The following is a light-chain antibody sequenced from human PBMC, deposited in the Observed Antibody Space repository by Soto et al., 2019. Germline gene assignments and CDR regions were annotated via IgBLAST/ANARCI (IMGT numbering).Light chain of an antibody. Sequence: QSALTQPASVSGAPGQSITISCTGTSSDVGSYNLVSWYQQHPGKAPKVLIYEDSKRPSGVSDRCSGSKSGNTASLTISGLLAEDEADYYCTSYTSTSTYVFGTGTKLTVL. J-gene: IGLJ1*01. CDR2: EDS. V-gene: IGLV2-14*02. CDR3: TSYTSTSTYV. CDR1: SSDVGSYNL.